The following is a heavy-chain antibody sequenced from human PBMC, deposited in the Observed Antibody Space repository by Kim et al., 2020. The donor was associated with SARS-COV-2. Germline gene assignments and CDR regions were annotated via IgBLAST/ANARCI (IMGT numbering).Heavy chain of an antibody. D-gene: IGHD2-2*01. CDR2: ISSSGSTI. CDR3: ASRLYCSSTSCYEEGYYFDY. J-gene: IGHJ4*02. Sequence: GGSLRLSCAASGFTFSDYYMSWIRQAPGKGLEWVSYISSSGSTIYYADSVKGRFTISRDNAKNSLYLQMNSLRAEDTAVYYCASRLYCSSTSCYEEGYYFDYWGQGTLVTVSS. V-gene: IGHV3-11*04. CDR1: GFTFSDYY.